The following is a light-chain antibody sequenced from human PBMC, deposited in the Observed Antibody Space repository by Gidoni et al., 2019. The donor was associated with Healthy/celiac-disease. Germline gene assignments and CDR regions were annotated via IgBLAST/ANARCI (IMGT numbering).Light chain of an antibody. CDR3: QQSYSTPLT. CDR2: AAS. J-gene: IGKJ4*01. V-gene: IGKV1-39*01. CDR1: QSISSY. Sequence: DIQMTQSPSSLSASVGDRVTITCRASQSISSYLNWYQQKPGKAPKLLIYAASSLQIGVPSMFSGSGSGTDLTLTISSLQPEDFATYYCQQSYSTPLTFGGGTKVEIK.